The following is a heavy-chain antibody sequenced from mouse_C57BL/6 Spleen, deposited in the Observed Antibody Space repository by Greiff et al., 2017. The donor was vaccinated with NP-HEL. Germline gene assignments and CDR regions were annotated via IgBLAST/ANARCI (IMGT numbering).Heavy chain of an antibody. CDR1: GYAFSSSW. J-gene: IGHJ4*01. CDR2: IYPGDGDT. CDR3: ARDYYGSSPYYYAMDY. V-gene: IGHV1-82*01. D-gene: IGHD1-1*01. Sequence: QVQLQQSGPELVKPGASVKISCKASGYAFSSSWMNWVKQRPGKGLEWIGRIYPGDGDTNYIGKFKGKATLTADKSSSTAYMQLSSLTSEDSAVYCCARDYYGSSPYYYAMDYWGQGTSVTVSS.